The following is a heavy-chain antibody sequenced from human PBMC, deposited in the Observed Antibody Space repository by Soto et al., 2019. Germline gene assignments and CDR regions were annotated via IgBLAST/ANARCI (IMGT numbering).Heavy chain of an antibody. Sequence: ASVKVSCKASGYTFTSYGISWVRQAPGQGLERMRWISAYNGNTNYAQKIQGRVTMTTDTSTSTAYMELRSLKSDDTAVYFCARAVAAAGTVSSLDVWGQGTTVTVSS. CDR2: ISAYNGNT. J-gene: IGHJ6*02. D-gene: IGHD6-13*01. CDR3: ARAVAAAGTVSSLDV. CDR1: GYTFTSYG. V-gene: IGHV1-18*01.